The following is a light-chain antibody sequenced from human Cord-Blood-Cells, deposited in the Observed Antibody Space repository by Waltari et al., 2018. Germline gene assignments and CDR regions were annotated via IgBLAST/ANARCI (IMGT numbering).Light chain of an antibody. V-gene: IGKV4-1*01. J-gene: IGKJ1*01. CDR3: QQYYSTPT. CDR2: WAS. Sequence: DIVMTQSPDSLAVSLGERATINCKSSQSVLYSSNNKNYLAWYQQKQGQPPKLLIYWASTRESGVPDRFSGRGSGTDFTLTISSLQAEDVAVYYCQQYYSTPTFGQGTKVEIK. CDR1: QSVLYSSNNKNY.